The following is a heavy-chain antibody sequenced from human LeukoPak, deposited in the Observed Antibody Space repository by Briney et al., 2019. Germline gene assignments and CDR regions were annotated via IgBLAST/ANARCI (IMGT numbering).Heavy chain of an antibody. J-gene: IGHJ4*02. CDR3: ERGLSSSWRTFDY. CDR2: ISGRSAYI. Sequence: PGGSLRLSCADSAFTFSTYSMTWVRQAPGKGLEWVSSISGRSAYIYYTDPVKGRFTISRYNATNSLYLQMNSLRAEDTAVYDCERGLSSSWRTFDYWGQGTLVTVSS. V-gene: IGHV3-21*06. CDR1: AFTFSTYS. D-gene: IGHD6-13*01.